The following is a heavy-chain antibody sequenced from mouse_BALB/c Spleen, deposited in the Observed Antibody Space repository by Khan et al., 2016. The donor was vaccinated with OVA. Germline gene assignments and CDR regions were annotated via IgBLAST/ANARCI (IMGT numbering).Heavy chain of an antibody. CDR1: GYSFTGYF. CDR2: INPHIGET. J-gene: IGHJ2*01. Sequence: VQLKQSGPELVKPGASVKLSCKASGYSFTGYFMNWVMQSHGKSLEWIGRINPHIGETFYNQKFKGKATLTVDESSSTAHMQLRSLASEDSAVYYCTRNYRSDFDYWGQGTTLTVSS. V-gene: IGHV1-20*02. CDR3: TRNYRSDFDY. D-gene: IGHD1-1*01.